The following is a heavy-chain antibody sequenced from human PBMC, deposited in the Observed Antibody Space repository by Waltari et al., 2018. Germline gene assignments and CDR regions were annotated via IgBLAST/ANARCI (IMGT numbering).Heavy chain of an antibody. J-gene: IGHJ3*02. D-gene: IGHD3-22*01. V-gene: IGHV4-38-2*01. CDR2: IYHSGNT. CDR3: ARLHYFDSSALRAFDI. CDR1: GFSLSFGYY. Sequence: QVQLQESGPGLVKPSETLSLTCAVSGFSLSFGYYWGWIRQPPGQGLEWIGSIYHSGNTYCSPSGGSRVTMSIDTSKTQFSLKRSSVTAADTAVYYCARLHYFDSSALRAFDIWGQGTTVTVSS.